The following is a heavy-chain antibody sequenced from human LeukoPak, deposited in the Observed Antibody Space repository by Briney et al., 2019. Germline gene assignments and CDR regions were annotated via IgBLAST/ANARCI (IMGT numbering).Heavy chain of an antibody. CDR1: GFTFSSYA. CDR2: ISGSGGST. V-gene: IGHV3-23*01. CDR3: ARLSRDYYDSSGYYWYRFYFDY. Sequence: GGSLKPSCAASGFTFSSYAMSWVRQAPGKGLEWVSAISGSGGSTYYADSVKGRSTISRDNSKNTLYLQMNSLRAEDTAVYYCARLSRDYYDSSGYYWYRFYFDYWGQGTLVTVSS. J-gene: IGHJ4*02. D-gene: IGHD3-22*01.